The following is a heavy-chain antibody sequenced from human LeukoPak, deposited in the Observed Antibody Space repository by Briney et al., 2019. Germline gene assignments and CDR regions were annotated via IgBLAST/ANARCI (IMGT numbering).Heavy chain of an antibody. CDR1: GYTLTELS. D-gene: IGHD3-22*01. V-gene: IGHV1-24*01. J-gene: IGHJ4*02. CDR2: FDPEDGET. CDR3: ATPSGYREGFDY. Sequence: ASVNVSCKVSGYTLTELSMHWVRQAPGKGLEWMGGFDPEDGETIYAQKFQGRVTMTEDTSTDTAYMELSSLRSEDTAVYYCATPSGYREGFDYWGQGTLVTVSS.